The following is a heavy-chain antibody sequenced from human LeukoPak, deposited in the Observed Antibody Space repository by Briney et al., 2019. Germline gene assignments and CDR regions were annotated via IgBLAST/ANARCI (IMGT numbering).Heavy chain of an antibody. CDR1: GFSLSTSGMC. D-gene: IGHD1-26*01. CDR2: IDWDDDK. CDR3: ARIPYSGSHYYFDY. V-gene: IGHV2-70*17. J-gene: IGHJ4*02. Sequence: SGPALVKPTQTLTLTCTFSGFSLSTSGMCVSWIRQPPGKALEWLARIDWDDDKFYRTSLKTRLTISKDTSKNQVVLTMTNMDPVDTATYYCARIPYSGSHYYFDYWGQGTLVTVSS.